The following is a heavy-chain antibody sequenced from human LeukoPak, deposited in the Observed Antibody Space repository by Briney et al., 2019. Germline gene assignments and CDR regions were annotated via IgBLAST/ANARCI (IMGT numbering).Heavy chain of an antibody. J-gene: IGHJ4*02. CDR1: GFTFSSYA. Sequence: GGSLRLSCAASGFTFSSYATSWVRQAPGKGLEWVSAISGSGGSTYYADSVKGRFTISRDNSKNTLYLQMNSLRAEDTAVYYCAKAGSSWYYFDYWGQGTLVTVSS. D-gene: IGHD6-13*01. V-gene: IGHV3-23*01. CDR2: ISGSGGST. CDR3: AKAGSSWYYFDY.